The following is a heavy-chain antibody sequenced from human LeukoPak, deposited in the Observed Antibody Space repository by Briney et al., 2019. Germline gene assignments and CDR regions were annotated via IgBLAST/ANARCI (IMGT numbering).Heavy chain of an antibody. CDR3: ARPGRDGYNGAWYFDL. D-gene: IGHD5-24*01. J-gene: IGHJ2*01. CDR2: IWYDGSNK. CDR1: GFTFSSYG. Sequence: GGSLRLSCAASGFTFSSYGMHWVRQAPGKGLEWVAVIWYDGSNKYYADSVKGRFTISRDNSKNTLYLQMNSLRAEDTAVYYCARPGRDGYNGAWYFDLWGRGTLVTVSS. V-gene: IGHV3-33*01.